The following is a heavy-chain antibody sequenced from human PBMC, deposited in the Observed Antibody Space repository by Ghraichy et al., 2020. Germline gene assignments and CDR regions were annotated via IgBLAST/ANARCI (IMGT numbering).Heavy chain of an antibody. D-gene: IGHD6-19*01. Sequence: ASVKVSCKASGYTFTGYYMHWVRQAPGQGLEWMGWINPNSGGTNYAQKFQGRVTMTRDTSISTAYMELSRLRSDDTAVYYCARQSSGWYGEVDYWGQGTLVTVSS. CDR2: INPNSGGT. J-gene: IGHJ4*02. V-gene: IGHV1-2*02. CDR3: ARQSSGWYGEVDY. CDR1: GYTFTGYY.